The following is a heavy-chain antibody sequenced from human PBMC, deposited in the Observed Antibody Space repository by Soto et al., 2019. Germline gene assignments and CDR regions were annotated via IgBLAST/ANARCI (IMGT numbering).Heavy chain of an antibody. D-gene: IGHD2-15*01. V-gene: IGHV1-2*04. CDR3: GRETCRGGSCSHDY. CDR2: INPNSGGT. Sequence: DSVKVSCKASGYPLTGYYMNWVRQAPGQGLEWMGWINPNSGGTNYAQKFQGWVTMTRDTSISTAYMELSRLRSGDTAVYYCGRETCRGGSCSHDYWGQGTLVTVSS. CDR1: GYPLTGYY. J-gene: IGHJ4*02.